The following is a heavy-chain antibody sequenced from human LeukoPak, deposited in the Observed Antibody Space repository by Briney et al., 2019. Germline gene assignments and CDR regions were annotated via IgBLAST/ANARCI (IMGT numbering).Heavy chain of an antibody. CDR2: IYYSGTT. J-gene: IGHJ6*02. CDR1: GGSISYYY. Sequence: SETLSLTCTVSGGSISYYYWSWIRQSPGKGLEWIGYIYYSGTTNYNPSLKSRVTISVDTSKNQFSLQLRSVTAAVTAVYYCAREDPQTTVPEGMDVRGQGTTVTVSS. CDR3: AREDPQTTVPEGMDV. V-gene: IGHV4-59*01. D-gene: IGHD4-17*01.